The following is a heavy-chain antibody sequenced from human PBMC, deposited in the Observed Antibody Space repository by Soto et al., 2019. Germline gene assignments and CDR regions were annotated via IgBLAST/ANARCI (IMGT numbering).Heavy chain of an antibody. J-gene: IGHJ4*02. D-gene: IGHD2-15*01. Sequence: EVHLVESGGGLVQPGGSLRLSCAIFESTVSRDWMNWVRQAPGKGLEWVAHINQDGSEKYYVDSVKGRFTISRDNAKKSLYLQMNSLRPADRAMYYCSGGVADAFWGQGTLVTLSS. CDR3: SGGVADAF. CDR1: ESTVSRDW. V-gene: IGHV3-7*04. CDR2: INQDGSEK.